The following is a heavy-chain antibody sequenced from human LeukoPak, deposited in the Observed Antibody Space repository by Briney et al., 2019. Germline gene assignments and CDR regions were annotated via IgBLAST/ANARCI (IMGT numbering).Heavy chain of an antibody. Sequence: PGRSLRLSCAASGFTFSSYGMHWVRQAPGKGLEWVAVISYDGSNKYYADSVKGRFTISRDNSKNTLYLQMNSLRAEDTAVYYCAKSHSLGVWGLVKGFDYWGQGTLVTVSS. D-gene: IGHD3-16*01. CDR2: ISYDGSNK. J-gene: IGHJ4*02. CDR3: AKSHSLGVWGLVKGFDY. CDR1: GFTFSSYG. V-gene: IGHV3-30*18.